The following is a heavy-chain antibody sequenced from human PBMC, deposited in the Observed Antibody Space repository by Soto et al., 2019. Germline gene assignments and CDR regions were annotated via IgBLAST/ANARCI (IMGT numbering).Heavy chain of an antibody. J-gene: IGHJ2*01. V-gene: IGHV1-18*01. Sequence: QVQVVQSGAEVKKPGASVKVACKASGYSFDTFGMSWVRKAPGQGLEWMGWISIEKGDTNSAQKFQDRVTMTTDTSTSPAYMELRSLTSDDTAVYYCARCYCSVGSCFTCWHFDLWGRGTLVTVSS. CDR1: GYSFDTFG. D-gene: IGHD2-15*01. CDR2: ISIEKGDT. CDR3: ARCYCSVGSCFTCWHFDL.